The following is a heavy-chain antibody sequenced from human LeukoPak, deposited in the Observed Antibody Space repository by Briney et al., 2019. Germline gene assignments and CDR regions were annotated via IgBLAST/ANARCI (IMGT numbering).Heavy chain of an antibody. CDR1: GYTFTSYY. CDR2: INPSGGST. Sequence: ASVKVSCKASGYTFTSYYMHWVRQAPGQGLEWMGMINPSGGSTSYEQKFQGRVTMTTVTSTSTVYMELSSLRSEDTAVYYCARAGNDYGDWTWLVEGDYYYGIDVWGQGTTVTVSS. D-gene: IGHD4-17*01. J-gene: IGHJ6*02. V-gene: IGHV1-46*01. CDR3: ARAGNDYGDWTWLVEGDYYYGIDV.